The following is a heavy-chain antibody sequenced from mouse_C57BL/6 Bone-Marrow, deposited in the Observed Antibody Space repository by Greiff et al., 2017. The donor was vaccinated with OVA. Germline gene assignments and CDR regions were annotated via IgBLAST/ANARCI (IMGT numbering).Heavy chain of an antibody. V-gene: IGHV1-69*01. CDR1: GYTFTSYW. Sequence: QVQLKQPGAELVMPGASVKLSCKASGYTFTSYWMHWVKQRPGQGLEWIGEIDPSDSYTNYNQKFKGKSTLTVDKSSSTAYMQLSSLTSEDSAVYYCAREGYYYYYAMDYWGQGTSVTVSS. D-gene: IGHD2-12*01. J-gene: IGHJ4*01. CDR3: AREGYYYYYAMDY. CDR2: IDPSDSYT.